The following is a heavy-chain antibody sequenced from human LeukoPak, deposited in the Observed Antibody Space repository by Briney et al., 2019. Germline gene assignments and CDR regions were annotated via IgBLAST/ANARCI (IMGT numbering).Heavy chain of an antibody. Sequence: GASVKVSCKASGYIFTTYSISWVRQAPGQGLEWMGWISGYNGNTNYAQKFQGRVTVTKDTSTSTAYIELRSLRSDDTAVYYCARDPGIAVTMMSDYWGQGTLVTVSS. CDR3: ARDPGIAVTMMSDY. J-gene: IGHJ4*02. CDR1: GYIFTTYS. CDR2: ISGYNGNT. V-gene: IGHV1-18*01. D-gene: IGHD3-22*01.